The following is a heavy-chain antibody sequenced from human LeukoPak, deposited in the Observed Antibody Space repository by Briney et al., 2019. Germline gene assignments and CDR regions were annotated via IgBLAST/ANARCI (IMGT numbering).Heavy chain of an antibody. V-gene: IGHV3-7*01. CDR3: ASPFGSEGY. J-gene: IGHJ4*02. CDR2: IKQDGSER. Sequence: GGSLRLSCAASGFIFSNYWMSWVRQAPGKGLEWVANIKQDGSERYYVDSVKGRFTISRDNAKNSLYLQMSSLRAEDTAIYYCASPFGSEGYWGQGTLVTVSS. CDR1: GFIFSNYW. D-gene: IGHD3-16*01.